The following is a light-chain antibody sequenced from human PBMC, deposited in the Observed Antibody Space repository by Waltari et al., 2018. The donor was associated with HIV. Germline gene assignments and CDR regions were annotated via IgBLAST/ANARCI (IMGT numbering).Light chain of an antibody. CDR3: QQYHTVPYT. CDR2: AAS. V-gene: IGKV1-NL1*01. Sequence: DIQMTQSPSSLSASVGDSVTITCRASQAISDSLAWYQHTPRKAPKLLFSAASRLESGVPSRFSGSGSGTEYTLTISSLQPEDFATYYCQQYHTVPYTFGPGAKVDI. J-gene: IGKJ3*01. CDR1: QAISDS.